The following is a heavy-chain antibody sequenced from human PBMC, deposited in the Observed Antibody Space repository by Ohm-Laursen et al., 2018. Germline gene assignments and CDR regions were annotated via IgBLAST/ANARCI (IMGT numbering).Heavy chain of an antibody. V-gene: IGHV3-23*01. D-gene: IGHD1-14*01. CDR2: ISASGGRT. Sequence: LSLTCTVSGGSFTGHYWSWIRQPPGKGLEWVSVISASGGRTYYADSVKGRFTISRDNSKNTLYLQMSSLRVEDTAVYYCAKDRGMSWGQGTLVTVSS. J-gene: IGHJ5*02. CDR1: GGSFTGHY. CDR3: AKDRGMS.